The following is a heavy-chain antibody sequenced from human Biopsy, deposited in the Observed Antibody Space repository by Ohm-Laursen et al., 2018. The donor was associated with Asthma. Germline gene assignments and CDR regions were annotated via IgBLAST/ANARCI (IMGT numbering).Heavy chain of an antibody. CDR1: GAYIGTPDYH. CDR3: ARVASYGDLYFGIDV. V-gene: IGHV4-30-4*01. CDR2: VFWSGTT. J-gene: IGHJ6*02. D-gene: IGHD4-17*01. Sequence: TLSLTCTVSGAYIGTPDYHWSWTRQSPGTGLEWIGFVFWSGTTHYNRSLERRLSISIDTTRNEFSMTLRSVTAADTAVYFCARVASYGDLYFGIDVWGPGTTVSVS.